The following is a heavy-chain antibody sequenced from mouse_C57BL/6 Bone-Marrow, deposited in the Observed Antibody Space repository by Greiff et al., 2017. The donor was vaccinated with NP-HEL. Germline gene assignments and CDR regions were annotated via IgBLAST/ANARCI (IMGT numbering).Heavy chain of an antibody. D-gene: IGHD2-2*01. J-gene: IGHJ4*01. Sequence: VQLQQPGAELVKPGASVKLSCKASGYTFTSYWMHWVKQRPGQGLEWIGMIHPNSGSTNYNEKFKSKATLTVDKSSSTAYMQLSSLTSEDSAVYYCARSGYGRGYAMDYWGQGTSVTVSS. CDR3: ARSGYGRGYAMDY. CDR2: IHPNSGST. V-gene: IGHV1-64*01. CDR1: GYTFTSYW.